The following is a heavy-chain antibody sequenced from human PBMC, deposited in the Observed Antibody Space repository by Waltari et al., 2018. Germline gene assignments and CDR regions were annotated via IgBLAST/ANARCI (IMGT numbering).Heavy chain of an antibody. CDR1: GDPISSGFYH. CDR2: VDVDRRT. Sequence: QVQLQESGPGLVKPSQTLSLTCSVSGDPISSGFYHWSWCRQPAGRGLEWIGRVDVDRRTAYNPSLSSRVTISLDTSRNRFSLELNSVTAADTAMYYCARYYPSGKDYIDVWGKGTTVSVSS. D-gene: IGHD3-10*01. J-gene: IGHJ6*03. CDR3: ARYYPSGKDYIDV. V-gene: IGHV4-61*02.